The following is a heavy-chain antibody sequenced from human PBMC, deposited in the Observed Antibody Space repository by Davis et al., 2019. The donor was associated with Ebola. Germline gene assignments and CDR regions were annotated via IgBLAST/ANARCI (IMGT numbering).Heavy chain of an antibody. CDR2: IHYSGTT. J-gene: IGHJ4*02. CDR1: GDSISSDY. CDR3: ARATRDSSGYYLDY. V-gene: IGHV4-59*01. D-gene: IGHD3-22*01. Sequence: PSETLSLTCTVSGDSISSDYWSWIRQPPGNGLEWIGYIHYSGTTNYNPSLKSRVTISVDKSKNQFSLRLSSVTAADTAVYYCARATRDSSGYYLDYWGRGTLVNVDS.